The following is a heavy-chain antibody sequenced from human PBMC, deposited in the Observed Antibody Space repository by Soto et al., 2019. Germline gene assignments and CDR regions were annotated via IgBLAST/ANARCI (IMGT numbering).Heavy chain of an antibody. CDR1: GFTFSSYA. CDR2: ISYDGSNK. D-gene: IGHD3-3*01. CDR3: ARDGYYDFWPPPYYFDY. J-gene: IGHJ4*02. V-gene: IGHV3-30-3*01. Sequence: GGSLRLSCAASGFTFSSYAMHWVRQAPGKGLEWVAVISYDGSNKYYADSVKGRFTISRDNSKNTLYLQMNSLRAEDTAVYYCARDGYYDFWPPPYYFDYWGQGTLVTVSS.